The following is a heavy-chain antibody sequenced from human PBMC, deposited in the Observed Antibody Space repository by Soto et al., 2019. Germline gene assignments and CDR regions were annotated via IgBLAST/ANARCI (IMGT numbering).Heavy chain of an antibody. CDR2: IYYSGST. CDR3: ARVATGYSSSWYDY. CDR1: GGSISSYY. V-gene: IGHV4-59*01. Sequence: SETLSLTCTVSGGSISSYYWSWIRQPPGKGLEWIGYIYYSGSTNYNPSLKSRVTISVDTSKNQFSLKLSSVTAADTAVYYCARVATGYSSSWYDYWGQGTLVTVSS. J-gene: IGHJ4*02. D-gene: IGHD6-13*01.